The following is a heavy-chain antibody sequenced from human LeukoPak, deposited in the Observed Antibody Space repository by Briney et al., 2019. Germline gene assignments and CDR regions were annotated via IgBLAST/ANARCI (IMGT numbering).Heavy chain of an antibody. CDR2: IYTSGST. Sequence: SQTLSLTCTFSGGSISRGSYYWSWIRQPAVKGLECIGRIYTSGSTNQNLSVKMRVTISVDTAKNQLSLKLTSVPAEATPGYDCASSGPVFFYYYMDVWGKGTTVPASS. V-gene: IGHV4-61*02. CDR1: GGSISRGSYY. J-gene: IGHJ6*03. CDR3: ASSGPVFFYYYMDV. D-gene: IGHD3-3*01.